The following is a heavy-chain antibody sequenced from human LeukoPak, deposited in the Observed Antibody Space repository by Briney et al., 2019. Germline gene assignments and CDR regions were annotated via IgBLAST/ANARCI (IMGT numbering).Heavy chain of an antibody. V-gene: IGHV3-21*04. CDR2: ISTSSSYI. CDR1: GFTFSGYC. J-gene: IGHJ4*02. D-gene: IGHD3-10*01. CDR3: ARQRVDPGGFDY. Sequence: GGSLRLSCAASGFTFSGYCMNWVRQAPGKGLEWVSSISTSSSYIYYADSVKGRFTTSRDNAKNSLYLQMNSLRAEDMALYYCARQRVDPGGFDYWGQGTLVTVSS.